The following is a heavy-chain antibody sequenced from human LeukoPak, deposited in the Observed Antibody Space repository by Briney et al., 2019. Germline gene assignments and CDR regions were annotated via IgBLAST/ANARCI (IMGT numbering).Heavy chain of an antibody. Sequence: SVKVSCKASGGTFSSYAISWVRQAPGQGLEWMGRIIPIFGIANYARKFQGRVTITADKSTSTAYMELSSLRSEDTAVYYCSSPSNCSSTSCYRDAFDIWGQGTMVTVSS. D-gene: IGHD2-2*01. J-gene: IGHJ3*02. V-gene: IGHV1-69*04. CDR1: GGTFSSYA. CDR3: SSPSNCSSTSCYRDAFDI. CDR2: IIPIFGIA.